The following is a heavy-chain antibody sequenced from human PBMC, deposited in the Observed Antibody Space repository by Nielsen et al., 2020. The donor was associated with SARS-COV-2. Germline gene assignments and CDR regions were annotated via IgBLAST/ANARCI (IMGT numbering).Heavy chain of an antibody. V-gene: IGHV4-30-4*08. D-gene: IGHD3-10*01. CDR2: IYYSGST. Sequence: SETLSLTCTVSGGSISSSSYYWGWIRQPPGKGLEWIGYIYYSGSTYYNPSLKSRVTISVDTSKNQFSLKLSSVTAADTAVYYCASSLYYSFDYWGQGTLVTVSS. J-gene: IGHJ4*02. CDR3: ASSLYYSFDY. CDR1: GGSISSSSYY.